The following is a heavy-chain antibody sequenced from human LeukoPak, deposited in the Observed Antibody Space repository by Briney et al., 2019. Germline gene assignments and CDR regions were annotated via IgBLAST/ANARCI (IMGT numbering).Heavy chain of an antibody. Sequence: GGSLRVSCAASGFTFSNCPMHWVRQAPGKGLEYVSAISPDGGATYYANSVKGRFTMSRDNSKNTLYLQMGSLRPEDMAIYYCAREIYTFSSSSLDFWGQGTLDTVSS. J-gene: IGHJ4*02. CDR3: AREIYTFSSSSLDF. CDR1: GFTFSNCP. D-gene: IGHD6-13*01. V-gene: IGHV3-64*01. CDR2: ISPDGGAT.